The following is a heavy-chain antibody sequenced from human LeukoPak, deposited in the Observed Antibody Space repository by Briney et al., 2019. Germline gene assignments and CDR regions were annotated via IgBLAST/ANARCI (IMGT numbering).Heavy chain of an antibody. CDR2: FDPEDGET. V-gene: IGHV1-24*01. CDR1: GYTLTELS. J-gene: IGHJ6*02. D-gene: IGHD5-18*01. CDR3: ATDYIPTLDGYSYGRDYYYYGMDV. Sequence: ASVKVSCKVSGYTLTELSMHWVRQAPGKGLEWMGGFDPEDGETIYAQKFQGRVTMTEDTSTDTAYMELSSLRSEDTAVYYCATDYIPTLDGYSYGRDYYYYGMDVWGQGTTVTVSS.